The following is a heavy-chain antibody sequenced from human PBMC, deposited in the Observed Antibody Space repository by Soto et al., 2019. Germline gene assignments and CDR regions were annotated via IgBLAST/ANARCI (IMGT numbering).Heavy chain of an antibody. D-gene: IGHD1-26*01. V-gene: IGHV3-33*06. Sequence: RLSCAASGFTFSSYGMHWVRQAPGKGLEWVAVIWYDGSNKYYADSVKGRFTISRDNSKNTLYLQMNSLRAEDTAVYYCGKGRSYYYYYGVDVWGQGTTVTVSS. J-gene: IGHJ6*02. CDR3: GKGRSYYYYYGVDV. CDR1: GFTFSSYG. CDR2: IWYDGSNK.